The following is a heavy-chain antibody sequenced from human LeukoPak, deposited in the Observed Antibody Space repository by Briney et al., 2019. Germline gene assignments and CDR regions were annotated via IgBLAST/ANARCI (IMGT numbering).Heavy chain of an antibody. CDR1: GGSISSYY. Sequence: SETLSLTCTVSGGSISSYYWSWIRQPPGKGLEWIGYIYYSGSTNYNPSLKSRVTISVDTSKNQFSLKLSPVTAADTAVYYCARVQPAHGRSWFDPWGEGTLVTVSS. V-gene: IGHV4-59*01. CDR3: ARVQPAHGRSWFDP. D-gene: IGHD1-26*01. CDR2: IYYSGST. J-gene: IGHJ5*02.